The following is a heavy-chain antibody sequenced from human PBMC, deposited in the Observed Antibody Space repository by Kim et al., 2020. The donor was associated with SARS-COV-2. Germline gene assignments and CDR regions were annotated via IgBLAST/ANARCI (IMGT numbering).Heavy chain of an antibody. CDR2: ISGSGGST. J-gene: IGHJ4*02. Sequence: GGSLRLSCAASGFTFSSYAMSWVRQAPGKGLEWVSAISGSGGSTYYADSVKGRFTISRDNSKNTLYLQMNSLRAEDTAVYYCAKGGHAVVVVAAKDYWGQGTLVTVSS. CDR1: GFTFSSYA. V-gene: IGHV3-23*01. D-gene: IGHD2-15*01. CDR3: AKGGHAVVVVAAKDY.